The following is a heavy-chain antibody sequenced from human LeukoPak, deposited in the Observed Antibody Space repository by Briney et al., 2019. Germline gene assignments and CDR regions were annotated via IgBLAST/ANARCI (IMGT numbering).Heavy chain of an antibody. V-gene: IGHV3-53*01. Sequence: GGSLRLSCAVSGFTVSGDYMSWVRQAPGKGLEWVSVMYDGGATYYADSVKGRLTISRDNSKNTLYLQMNSLRAEDTAVYYCAKGLTMIADNWFDPWGQGTLVTVSS. J-gene: IGHJ5*02. CDR2: MYDGGAT. D-gene: IGHD3-22*01. CDR3: AKGLTMIADNWFDP. CDR1: GFTVSGDY.